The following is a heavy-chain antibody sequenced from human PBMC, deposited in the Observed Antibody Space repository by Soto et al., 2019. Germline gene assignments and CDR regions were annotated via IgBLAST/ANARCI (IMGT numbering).Heavy chain of an antibody. J-gene: IGHJ4*02. D-gene: IGHD6-13*01. CDR1: GGSFSGYY. CDR2: INHSGST. Sequence: QVQLQQWGAGLLKPSETLSLTCAVYGGSFSGYYWSGIRQPPGKGLEWIGEINHSGSTNYNPSLKSRVTISVDTSKNQFSLKLSSVTAADTAVYYCARGRWHSSSWYGMGYFDYWGQGTLVTVSS. CDR3: ARGRWHSSSWYGMGYFDY. V-gene: IGHV4-34*01.